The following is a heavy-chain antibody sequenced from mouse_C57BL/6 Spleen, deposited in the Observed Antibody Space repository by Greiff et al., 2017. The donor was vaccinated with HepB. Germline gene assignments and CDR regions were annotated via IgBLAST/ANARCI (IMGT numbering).Heavy chain of an antibody. CDR3: ARGDSSGLTAY. D-gene: IGHD3-2*02. J-gene: IGHJ3*01. CDR2: IYPGDGDT. CDR1: GYAFSSSW. Sequence: QVHVKQSGPELVKPGASVKISCKASGYAFSSSWMNWVKQRPGKGLEWIGRIYPGDGDTNYNGKFKGKATLTADKSSSTAYMQLSSLTSEDSAVYFCARGDSSGLTAYWGQGTLVTVSA. V-gene: IGHV1-82*01.